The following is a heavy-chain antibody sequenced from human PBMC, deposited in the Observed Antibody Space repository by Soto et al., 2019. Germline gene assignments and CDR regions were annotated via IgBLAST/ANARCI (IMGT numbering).Heavy chain of an antibody. D-gene: IGHD3-16*01. J-gene: IGHJ6*02. CDR3: ARDGGHDAPMDA. V-gene: IGHV3-33*01. CDR2: IWHDGRNK. Sequence: PGGSLRLSCAASGFTFSKYGLHWVRQTPINRLEWGGVIWHDGRNKDYVDSVKGRFTISRDNSKNTQYLQMNSLRAEDTAVYYCARDGGHDAPMDAWGQGTTVTVSS. CDR1: GFTFSKYG.